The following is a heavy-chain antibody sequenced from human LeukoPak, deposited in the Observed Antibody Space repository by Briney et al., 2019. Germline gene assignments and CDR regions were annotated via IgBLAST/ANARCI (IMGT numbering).Heavy chain of an antibody. V-gene: IGHV4-34*01. Sequence: SETLSLTCAVYGGSFSGYYWSWIRQPPGKGLEWIGEINHSGSTNYNPSLKRRVTISVDTSKNQFSLKLSSVTAADTAVYYCARGRYCSGGSCYQGVWGQGTLVTVSS. CDR2: INHSGST. CDR1: GGSFSGYY. J-gene: IGHJ4*02. D-gene: IGHD2-15*01. CDR3: ARGRYCSGGSCYQGV.